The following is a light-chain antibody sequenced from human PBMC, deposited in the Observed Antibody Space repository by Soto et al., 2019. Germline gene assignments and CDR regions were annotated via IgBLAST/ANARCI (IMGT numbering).Light chain of an antibody. CDR1: QSISSW. V-gene: IGKV1-33*01. CDR2: DAS. Sequence: DLQMTQSPSTLSASVGDRVTITCRASQSISSWLAWYQQKPGKAPKLLIYDASNLETGVPSRFSGSGSGTDFTFTISSLQPEDIATYYCQQYDNLPITFGQGTRLEIK. CDR3: QQYDNLPIT. J-gene: IGKJ5*01.